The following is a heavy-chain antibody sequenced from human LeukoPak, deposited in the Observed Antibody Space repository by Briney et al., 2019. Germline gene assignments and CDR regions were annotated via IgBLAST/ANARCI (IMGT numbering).Heavy chain of an antibody. CDR3: ARVRRQVGSRWFDS. J-gene: IGHJ5*01. CDR2: TNTGGSA. V-gene: IGHV3-53*01. Sequence: GGSLRLSCAASGFTFSSYAMSWVRQAPGKGLEWVSVTNTGGSAFYADSVKGRFTISRDNSNNTLYLQMNSLRAEDTAVYYCARVRRQVGSRWFDSWGQGILVTVSS. CDR1: GFTFSSYA. D-gene: IGHD1-26*01.